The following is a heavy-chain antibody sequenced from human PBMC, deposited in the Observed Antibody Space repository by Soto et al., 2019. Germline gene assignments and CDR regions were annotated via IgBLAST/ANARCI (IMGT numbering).Heavy chain of an antibody. D-gene: IGHD5-18*01. J-gene: IGHJ6*02. V-gene: IGHV4-4*02. Sequence: SETLSLTCAVSGGAISSSTWWSWVRQPPGKGLEWIGEIYHDGSTNYNPSLKSRVTISVDKSKNQFSLKPSSVTAADTAVYYCARGGGYSYGHGMDVWGQGTTVTVSS. CDR1: GGAISSSTW. CDR2: IYHDGST. CDR3: ARGGGYSYGHGMDV.